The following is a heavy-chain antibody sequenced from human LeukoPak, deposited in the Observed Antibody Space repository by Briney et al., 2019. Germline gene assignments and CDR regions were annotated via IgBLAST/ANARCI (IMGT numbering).Heavy chain of an antibody. CDR3: ASCGSSTSCYTYYYYYMDV. V-gene: IGHV4-59*01. J-gene: IGHJ6*03. CDR1: GRSIGSYC. CDR2: IYYGGST. Sequence: PSETLSLTCTVSGRSIGSYCWSCIRHPPGEGLEWIGYIYYGGSTNYNPSLKSRVTISVDTSTSQFSLKLSSVTAADTAVYYCASCGSSTSCYTYYYYYMDVWGKGTTVTVSS. D-gene: IGHD2-2*02.